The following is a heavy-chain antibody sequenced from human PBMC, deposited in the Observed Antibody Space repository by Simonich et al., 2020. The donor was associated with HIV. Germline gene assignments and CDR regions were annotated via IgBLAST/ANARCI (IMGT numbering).Heavy chain of an antibody. J-gene: IGHJ3*02. CDR2: IIHSGRT. CDR1: EGSFMKYH. CDR3: ARLERGIDAFDI. D-gene: IGHD7-27*01. V-gene: IGHV4-34*12. Sequence: QVQLQQWGAGLLKPSETLSLTCAVHEGSFMKYHWSWIRQPPGKGLEWIGEIIHSGRTTYNPSLKSRVTISVDSSKKQFSLKLSSGTAADTAVYYCARLERGIDAFDIWGQGTMVTVSS.